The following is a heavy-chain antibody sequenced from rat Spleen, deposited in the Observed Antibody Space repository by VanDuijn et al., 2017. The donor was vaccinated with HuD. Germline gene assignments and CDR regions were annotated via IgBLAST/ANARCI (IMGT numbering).Heavy chain of an antibody. Sequence: EVKLVESGGGLVQPGRSLKLSCAVSGFNFNDYWMGWVRQAPGKGLEWIGEINKDSRTIKYSPSLKDKFTISRDNAQNTLYLQMSKLGSEDTAIYYCAREDFGVDYWGQGVMVTVSS. D-gene: IGHD4-3*01. J-gene: IGHJ2*01. V-gene: IGHV4-2*01. CDR2: INKDSRTI. CDR1: GFNFNDYW. CDR3: AREDFGVDY.